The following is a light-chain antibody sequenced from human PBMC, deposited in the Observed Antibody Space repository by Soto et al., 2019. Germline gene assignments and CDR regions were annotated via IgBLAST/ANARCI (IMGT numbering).Light chain of an antibody. J-gene: IGKJ3*01. V-gene: IGKV3-15*01. CDR1: QSVSSS. CDR2: GAS. CDR3: QQYNNWPPFT. Sequence: EIVMTQSPATLSVSPGERVTLSCRASQSVSSSLAWYQQTPCQAPRLLIYGASTKATGIPARFSGSGSGTEFTLTISSLQSEDFAVYYCQQYNNWPPFTFGPGTKVDIK.